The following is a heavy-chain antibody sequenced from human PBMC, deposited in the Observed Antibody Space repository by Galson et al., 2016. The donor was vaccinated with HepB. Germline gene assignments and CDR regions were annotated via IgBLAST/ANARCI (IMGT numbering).Heavy chain of an antibody. CDR3: ASSPAYFWSGSYFSKYYYYGMDV. Sequence: SLRLSCAASGFSFSSYSMNWVRQAPGKGLEWLSYISGSSSYIYYADSVKGRFTISRDNAKNSLYLQMNSLRDEDTAVYYCASSPAYFWSGSYFSKYYYYGMDVWGQGTTVTVSS. V-gene: IGHV3-21*01. J-gene: IGHJ6*02. CDR2: ISGSSSYI. CDR1: GFSFSSYS. D-gene: IGHD3-3*01.